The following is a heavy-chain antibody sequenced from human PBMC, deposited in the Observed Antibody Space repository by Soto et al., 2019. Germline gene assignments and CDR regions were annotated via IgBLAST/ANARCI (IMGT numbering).Heavy chain of an antibody. V-gene: IGHV4-30-2*01. Sequence: QLQLQESGSGLVKPSQTLSLTCAVSGGSISSGGYSWSWIRQPPGKGLEWIGYIYHSGSTYYNPSLERRVTISVDRSRNQFSLKLSSVPAADTAVDSCAAGGGLPRYYWGQGTLVTVSS. CDR2: IYHSGST. J-gene: IGHJ4*02. D-gene: IGHD1-26*01. CDR3: AAGGGLPRYY. CDR1: GGSISSGGYS.